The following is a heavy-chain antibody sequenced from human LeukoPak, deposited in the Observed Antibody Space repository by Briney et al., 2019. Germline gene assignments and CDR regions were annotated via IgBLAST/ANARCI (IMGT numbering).Heavy chain of an antibody. Sequence: GASVKVSCKASGYTFTGYYMHWVRQAPGQGLEWMGWINPNSGGTNYAQKFQGRVTMTRDTSISTAYMELSRLRSDDTAVYYCARGYDSSGYYYVVNWFDPWGQGTLVTVSS. V-gene: IGHV1-2*02. D-gene: IGHD3-22*01. CDR1: GYTFTGYY. CDR2: INPNSGGT. J-gene: IGHJ5*02. CDR3: ARGYDSSGYYYVVNWFDP.